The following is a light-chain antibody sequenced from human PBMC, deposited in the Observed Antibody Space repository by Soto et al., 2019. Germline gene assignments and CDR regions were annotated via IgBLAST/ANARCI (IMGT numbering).Light chain of an antibody. CDR2: AVS. CDR1: QGISTY. CDR3: QQLNGSPYT. Sequence: DIQLTQSPSFMSASVGDRVTITCRASQGISTYLAWYQQKPGKAPKLLMYAVSTLQSGVPSRFSGSGSGKEFTLTISSLQPEDFATYFCQQLNGSPYTFGQGTKLEIK. J-gene: IGKJ2*01. V-gene: IGKV1-9*01.